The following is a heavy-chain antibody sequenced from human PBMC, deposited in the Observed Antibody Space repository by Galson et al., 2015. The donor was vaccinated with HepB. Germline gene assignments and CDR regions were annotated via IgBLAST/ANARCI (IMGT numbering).Heavy chain of an antibody. CDR3: AYGVGV. J-gene: IGHJ6*02. CDR2: TYYRSKWYK. V-gene: IGHV6-1*01. CDR1: GDSVSSHSAA. Sequence: CAISGDSVSSHSAAWNWIRQSPSRGLEWLGRTYYRSKWYKDYAVSVKSRITINPDTSKNQVSLQLEYVTPEDTAVYYFAYGVGVWGQGTTVTVSS.